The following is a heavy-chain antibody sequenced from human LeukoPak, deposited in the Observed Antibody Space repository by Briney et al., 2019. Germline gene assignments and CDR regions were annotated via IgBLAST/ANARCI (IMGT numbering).Heavy chain of an antibody. CDR2: ISSSGSTI. Sequence: GGSLRLSCAASGFTFRRYGMSWVRQAPGKGLEWVSYISSSGSTIYYADSVKGRFTISRDNAKNSLYLQMNSLRAEDTAVYYCASGNWNDVDYWGQGTLVTVSS. V-gene: IGHV3-48*03. CDR3: ASGNWNDVDY. J-gene: IGHJ4*02. D-gene: IGHD1-20*01. CDR1: GFTFRRYG.